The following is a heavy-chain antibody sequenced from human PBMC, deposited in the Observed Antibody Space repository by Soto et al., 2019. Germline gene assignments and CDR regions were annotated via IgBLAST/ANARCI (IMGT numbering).Heavy chain of an antibody. CDR1: VGPTSGYY. V-gene: IGHV4-4*07. CDR2: NYTSGST. J-gene: IGHJ5*02. Sequence: QVQLQESGPGLVKPSETLSLTGTDSVGPTSGYYRDWIRQPAGKGREWFGRNYTSGSTNYNPSLKGRVTMSVDTSKNQFDLKLSSVTAADTAVYYCARDVGIARFDPWGQGTLVTVSS. CDR3: ARDVGIARFDP. D-gene: IGHD7-27*01.